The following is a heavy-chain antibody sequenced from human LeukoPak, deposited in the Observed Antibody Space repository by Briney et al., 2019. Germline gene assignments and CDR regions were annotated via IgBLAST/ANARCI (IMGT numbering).Heavy chain of an antibody. V-gene: IGHV4-38-2*02. Sequence: SETLSLTCTVSGYSISSGYYWGWIRQPPGKGLEWIGSIYHSGSTYYNPSLKSRVTISVDTSKNQFSLKLSSATAADTAVYYCARKTSSWYSVAGNDAFDIWGQGTMVTVSS. CDR1: GYSISSGYY. J-gene: IGHJ3*02. CDR2: IYHSGST. D-gene: IGHD6-13*01. CDR3: ARKTSSWYSVAGNDAFDI.